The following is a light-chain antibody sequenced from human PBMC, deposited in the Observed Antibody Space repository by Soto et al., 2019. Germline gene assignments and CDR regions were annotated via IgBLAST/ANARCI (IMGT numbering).Light chain of an antibody. V-gene: IGKV1-5*03. CDR3: QQYDNYPLT. J-gene: IGKJ4*01. CDR2: KAS. CDR1: QSIKSW. Sequence: DTQMTQSPSTLSASVGDRVTITCRASQSIKSWLAWYQQKPGKAPKLLIYKASTLQSGVPSSFSGGGSGTEFTLTISSLQPDDFATYYCQQYDNYPLTFGGGTKPEIK.